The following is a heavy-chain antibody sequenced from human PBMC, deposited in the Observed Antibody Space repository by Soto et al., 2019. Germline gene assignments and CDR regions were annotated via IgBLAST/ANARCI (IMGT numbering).Heavy chain of an antibody. V-gene: IGHV4-59*08. CDR3: ARRYGSAIDY. J-gene: IGHJ4*02. CDR1: GGTISSWY. D-gene: IGHD1-26*01. CDR2: IYYIGST. Sequence: SSETLSLTCTVSGGTISSWYWSWIRQPPGKGLEWIGYIYYIGSTNCNPSLKSRVTISVDTSKNHFSLKLSSVTAADTAVYYCARRYGSAIDYWGQGTLVTVSS.